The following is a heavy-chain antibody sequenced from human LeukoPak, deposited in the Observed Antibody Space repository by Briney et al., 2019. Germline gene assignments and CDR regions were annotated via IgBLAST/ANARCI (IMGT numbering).Heavy chain of an antibody. V-gene: IGHV3-7*01. D-gene: IGHD6-19*01. J-gene: IGHJ4*02. CDR2: IKKDGSEK. CDR1: GFTFSSYW. Sequence: GGSLRLSCAVSGFTFSSYWMSWVRQAPGKGLEWVANIKKDGSEKYYVDSVKGRFTISRDNAKNSLYLQMNSLRAEDTAVYYCARFGYSSGWSFHYWGQGTLVTVSS. CDR3: ARFGYSSGWSFHY.